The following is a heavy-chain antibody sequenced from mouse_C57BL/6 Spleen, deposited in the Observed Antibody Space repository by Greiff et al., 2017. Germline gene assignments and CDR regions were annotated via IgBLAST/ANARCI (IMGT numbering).Heavy chain of an antibody. CDR1: GYTFTSYG. V-gene: IGHV1-81*01. CDR3: EGEQLRAGCFDY. J-gene: IGHJ2*01. CDR2: IYPRSGNT. D-gene: IGHD3-2*02. Sequence: VKLMESGAELARPGASVKLSCKASGYTFTSYGISWVKQRTGQGLEWIGEIYPRSGNTYYNEKFKGKATLTADKSSSTAYMELRSLTSEDSAVYFCEGEQLRAGCFDYWGQGTTLTVSS.